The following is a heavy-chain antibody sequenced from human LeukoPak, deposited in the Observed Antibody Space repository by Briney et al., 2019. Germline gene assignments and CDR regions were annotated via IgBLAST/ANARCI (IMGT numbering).Heavy chain of an antibody. CDR1: GYTFTSYG. Sequence: ASVKVSCKASGYTFTSYGISWVRQATGQGLEWMGWMNPNSGNTGYAQKFQGRVTMTRNTSISTAYMELSRLRSDDTAVYYCARVEGTYYDFWSGYYSVEYFQHWGQGTLVTVSS. D-gene: IGHD3-3*01. CDR3: ARVEGTYYDFWSGYYSVEYFQH. V-gene: IGHV1-8*02. CDR2: MNPNSGNT. J-gene: IGHJ1*01.